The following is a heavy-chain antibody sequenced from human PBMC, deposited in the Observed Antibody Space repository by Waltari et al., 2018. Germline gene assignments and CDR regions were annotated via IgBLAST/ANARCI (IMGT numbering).Heavy chain of an antibody. CDR2: VITNSGDT. CDR1: GYSFTGYY. Sequence: QVQLVQSGAEVKTPGASVMVSCKAYGYSFTGYYIHWVRQAPGQGLEWMGRVITNSGDTNYAQKFQGRVTLTRDTSTSTGYMQLSGLRSDDTALYYCARDPAGDGFYYFDYWGQGSLVTVSS. D-gene: IGHD2-2*01. V-gene: IGHV1-2*06. J-gene: IGHJ4*02. CDR3: ARDPAGDGFYYFDY.